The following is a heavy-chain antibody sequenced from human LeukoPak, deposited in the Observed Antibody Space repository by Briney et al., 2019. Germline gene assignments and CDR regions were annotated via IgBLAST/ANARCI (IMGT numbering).Heavy chain of an antibody. CDR2: IKQDGSEK. D-gene: IGHD3-16*01. CDR1: GFSFSSYW. V-gene: IGHV3-7*03. J-gene: IGHJ4*02. CDR3: AKETPFGGY. Sequence: GESLRLACAASGFSFSSYWMSWVRQAPGKGLEWVANIKQDGSEKNYVDSVKGRFIISRDNAKNSLYLQMNNLRAEDTAVYYCAKETPFGGYWGQGTLVTVSS.